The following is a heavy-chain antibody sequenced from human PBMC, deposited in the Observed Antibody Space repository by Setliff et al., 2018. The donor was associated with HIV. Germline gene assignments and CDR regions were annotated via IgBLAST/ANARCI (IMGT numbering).Heavy chain of an antibody. D-gene: IGHD3-9*01. CDR1: GGSISSRSNY. CDR2: IYYTGTP. Sequence: ETLSLTCTVSGGSISSRSNYWVWIRQPPGKGLEWIRTIYYTGTPSYNPSLQSRVTLSVDTSKNKFFLKLSSVTAPDTAIYYCARQTWEYYDTLAGYYRSPKNFDSWGQGTLVTVSS. V-gene: IGHV4-39*01. CDR3: ARQTWEYYDTLAGYYRSPKNFDS. J-gene: IGHJ4*02.